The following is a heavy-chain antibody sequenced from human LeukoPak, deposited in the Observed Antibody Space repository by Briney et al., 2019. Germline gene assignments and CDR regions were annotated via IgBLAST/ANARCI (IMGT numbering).Heavy chain of an antibody. J-gene: IGHJ4*02. Sequence: GSSVKVSCKASGGTFSSYAISWVRQAPGQGLEWMGWINPNSGGTNYAQKFQGRVTMTRDTSISTVYMELSRLRSEDTAVYYCARGDSRGSSGGDYWGQGTLVTVSS. D-gene: IGHD6-19*01. V-gene: IGHV1-2*02. CDR3: ARGDSRGSSGGDY. CDR2: INPNSGGT. CDR1: GGTFSSYA.